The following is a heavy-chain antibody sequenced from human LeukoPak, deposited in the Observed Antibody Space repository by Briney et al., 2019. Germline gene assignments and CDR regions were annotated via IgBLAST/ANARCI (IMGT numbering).Heavy chain of an antibody. V-gene: IGHV4-39*01. Sequence: SETLSLTCTVSAGSINSDTYYWGWIRQPPGKGLEWIGSIYYTGNTYYNASLSSRVTISVDTSKNQFSLKLSSVTAADTAAYYCARSRIAIVGPFDYWGQGPLVTVSS. CDR2: IYYTGNT. J-gene: IGHJ4*02. CDR3: ARSRIAIVGPFDY. D-gene: IGHD6-13*01. CDR1: AGSINSDTYY.